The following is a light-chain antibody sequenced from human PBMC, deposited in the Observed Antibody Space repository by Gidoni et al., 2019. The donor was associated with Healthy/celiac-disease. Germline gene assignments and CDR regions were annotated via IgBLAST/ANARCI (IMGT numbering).Light chain of an antibody. CDR1: QGSSSW. V-gene: IGKV1D-12*01. Sequence: DIQMTQSPSSVSASVGASVTITCRASQGSSSWLAWYQQKPEKATKLLIDAASSLQSGVPSRCSGSGAGKDFTITISSQQAEDFATYYWQQDNRFPLTFGGGTKVEIK. CDR2: AAS. J-gene: IGKJ4*01. CDR3: QQDNRFPLT.